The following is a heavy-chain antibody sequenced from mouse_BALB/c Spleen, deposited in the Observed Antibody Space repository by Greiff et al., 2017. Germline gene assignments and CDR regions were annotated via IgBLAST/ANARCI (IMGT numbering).Heavy chain of an antibody. CDR3: ARSIPHDY. J-gene: IGHJ2*01. CDR1: GFTFSSYG. CDR2: INSNGGST. Sequence: EVHLVESGGGLVQPGGSLKLSCAASGFTFSSYGMSWVRQTPDKRLELVATINSNGGSTYYPDSVKGRFTISRDNAKNTLYLQMSSLKSEDTAMYYCARSIPHDYWGQGTTLTVSS. V-gene: IGHV5-6-3*01. D-gene: IGHD2-12*01.